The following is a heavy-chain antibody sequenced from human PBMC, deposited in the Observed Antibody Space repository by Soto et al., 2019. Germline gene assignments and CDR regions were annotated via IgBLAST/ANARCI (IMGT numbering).Heavy chain of an antibody. Sequence: GGSLRLSCVASGITFGGRAMSWVRQYPGEGLEWVSTITDSGGDAKYADSVRGRFAISRDNSKKTLYLQMSSLTAEDSAIYYGARGSTDSYPGSRICDFWGRGALVTGS. J-gene: IGHJ4*02. CDR3: ARGSTDSYPGSRICDF. V-gene: IGHV3-23*01. CDR2: ITDSGGDA. CDR1: GITFGGRA. D-gene: IGHD3-10*01.